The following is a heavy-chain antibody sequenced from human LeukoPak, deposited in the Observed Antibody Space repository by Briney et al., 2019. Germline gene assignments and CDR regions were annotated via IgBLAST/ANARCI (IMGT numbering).Heavy chain of an antibody. CDR2: IIPILGIA. D-gene: IGHD3-3*01. CDR3: ARDRVYNWFDP. J-gene: IGHJ5*02. V-gene: IGHV1-69*04. Sequence: ASVKVSCKASGGTFSSYAISWVRQAPGQGLEWMGRIIPILGIANYAQKFQGRVTITADKSTSTAYMELSSLRSEDTAVYYCARDRVYNWFDPWGQETLVTVSS. CDR1: GGTFSSYA.